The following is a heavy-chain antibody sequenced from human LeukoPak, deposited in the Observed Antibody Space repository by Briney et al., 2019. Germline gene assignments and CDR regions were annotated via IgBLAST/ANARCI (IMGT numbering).Heavy chain of an antibody. J-gene: IGHJ6*02. CDR1: GYTFIDYY. CDR3: ARLYYDILTGYFRPYYYGMDV. Sequence: ASVKVSCKASGYTFIDYYMHWVRQAPGQRLEWMGWINAGNGNTKYSQKFQGRVTITRDTSASTAYMELSSLRSEDTAVYYCARLYYDILTGYFRPYYYGMDVWGQGTTVTVSS. V-gene: IGHV1/OR15-3*02. D-gene: IGHD3-9*01. CDR2: INAGNGNT.